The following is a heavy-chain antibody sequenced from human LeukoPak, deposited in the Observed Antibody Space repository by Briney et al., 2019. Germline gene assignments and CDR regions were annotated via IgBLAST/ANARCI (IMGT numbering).Heavy chain of an antibody. J-gene: IGHJ5*02. CDR3: ARGYCGGDRCSSGWFDP. CDR1: GGSISSGSYY. D-gene: IGHD2-21*02. Sequence: PSETLSLTCTVSGGSISSGSYYWSWIRQPAGKGLEWIGRIYTSGSTNYNPSLKSRVTISVDKSKNQFSLKLSSVTAADTAVYYCARGYCGGDRCSSGWFDPWGQGTLVTVSS. CDR2: IYTSGST. V-gene: IGHV4-61*02.